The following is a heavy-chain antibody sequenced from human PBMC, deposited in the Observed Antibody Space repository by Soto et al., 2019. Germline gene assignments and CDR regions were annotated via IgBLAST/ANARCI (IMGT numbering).Heavy chain of an antibody. D-gene: IGHD3-3*01. CDR3: ARGSRYYDFWSGYPLDGMDV. J-gene: IGHJ6*02. CDR2: IYYSGST. CDR1: GGSISSYY. Sequence: SETLSLTCTVSGGSISSYYWSWIRQPPGKGLEWIGYIYYSGSTNYNPSLKSRVTISVDTSKNQFSLKLSSVTAADTAVYYCARGSRYYDFWSGYPLDGMDVWGQGTTVTVSS. V-gene: IGHV4-59*01.